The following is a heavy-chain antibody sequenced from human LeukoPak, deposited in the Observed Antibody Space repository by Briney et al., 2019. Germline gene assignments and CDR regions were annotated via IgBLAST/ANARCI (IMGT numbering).Heavy chain of an antibody. D-gene: IGHD3-22*01. Sequence: WASVKVSCKASGGTFSSYAISRVRQAPGQGLEWMGGIIPIFGTANYAQKFQGRVTITADKSTSTAYMELSSLRSEDTAVYYCAHPGDSSGSTGAFDIWGQGTMVTVSS. CDR1: GGTFSSYA. V-gene: IGHV1-69*06. CDR3: AHPGDSSGSTGAFDI. CDR2: IIPIFGTA. J-gene: IGHJ3*02.